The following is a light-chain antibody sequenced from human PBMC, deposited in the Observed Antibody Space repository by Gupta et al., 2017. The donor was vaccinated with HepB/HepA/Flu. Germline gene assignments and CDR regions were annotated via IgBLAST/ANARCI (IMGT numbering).Light chain of an antibody. Sequence: QSALPQPRPVSGSPGQSVTISCTGTSSDVGGYSYVSWYQQHPGKAPKLIIHSVTERPSGVPDRFSASKSDNTASLTISGLQADDEADYHCCSYAGSSTWVFGGGTKLTVL. CDR1: SSDVGGYSY. J-gene: IGLJ3*02. V-gene: IGLV2-11*01. CDR2: SVT. CDR3: CSYAGSSTWV.